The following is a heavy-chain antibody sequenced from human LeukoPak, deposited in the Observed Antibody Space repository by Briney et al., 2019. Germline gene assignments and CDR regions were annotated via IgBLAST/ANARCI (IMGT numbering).Heavy chain of an antibody. J-gene: IGHJ3*02. Sequence: ASVKVSCKASGYTFTGYYMHWVRQAPGQGLKWMGWINPNSGGTNYAQKFQGRVTMTRDTSISTAYMELSRLRSDDTAVYYCARDQALIVGEVAFDIWGQGTMVAVSS. D-gene: IGHD3-22*01. V-gene: IGHV1-2*02. CDR2: INPNSGGT. CDR3: ARDQALIVGEVAFDI. CDR1: GYTFTGYY.